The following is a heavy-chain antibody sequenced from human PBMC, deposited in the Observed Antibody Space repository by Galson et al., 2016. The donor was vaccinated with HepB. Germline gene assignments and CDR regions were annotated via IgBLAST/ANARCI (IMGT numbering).Heavy chain of an antibody. Sequence: SLRLSCAASGFTFSNYAMSWVRQAPGKGLEWMAVISYDGSTKYYAESVEGRFTISRDNSKNTLYLQMNSLRGEDTAIYYCARADFVGATPLGYWGQGMLVSVSS. CDR2: ISYDGSTK. J-gene: IGHJ4*02. D-gene: IGHD1-26*01. CDR1: GFTFSNYA. V-gene: IGHV3-30*04. CDR3: ARADFVGATPLGY.